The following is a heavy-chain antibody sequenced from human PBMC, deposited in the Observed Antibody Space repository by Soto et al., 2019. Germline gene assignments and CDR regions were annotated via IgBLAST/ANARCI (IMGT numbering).Heavy chain of an antibody. J-gene: IGHJ4*02. V-gene: IGHV4-34*01. CDR1: CASISEYA. D-gene: IGHD6-19*01. Sequence: ASETLSLTCAVFCASISEYAWSWIRQPPGEGLEWIGEVTHSGSTNYNPSLKSRITISRDTSKNQLSLKLNSVTDADTAVYYCARGRWLDPNWGQGTLVTVSS. CDR3: ARGRWLDPN. CDR2: VTHSGST.